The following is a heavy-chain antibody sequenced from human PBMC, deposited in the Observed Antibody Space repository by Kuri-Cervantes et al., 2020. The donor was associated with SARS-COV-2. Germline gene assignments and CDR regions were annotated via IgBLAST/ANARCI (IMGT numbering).Heavy chain of an antibody. CDR3: ARERGHFDYVWGSHRYFDF. J-gene: IGHJ4*02. V-gene: IGHV4-39*07. CDR2: IYYSGST. CDR1: GFTFSSYA. Sequence: GSLRLSCAASGFTFSSYAMSWVRQPPGKGLEWIGSIYYSGSTYYNPSLKSRVTISVDTSKNQFSLKLSSVTAADTAVYYCARERGHFDYVWGSHRYFDFWGQGNLVTVSS. D-gene: IGHD3-16*02.